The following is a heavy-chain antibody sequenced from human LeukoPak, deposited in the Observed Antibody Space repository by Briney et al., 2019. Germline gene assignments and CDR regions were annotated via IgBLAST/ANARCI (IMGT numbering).Heavy chain of an antibody. V-gene: IGHV4-39*01. J-gene: IGHJ4*02. D-gene: IGHD2-15*01. CDR3: ARLWSTSCGGGSCPHQPNY. CDR1: GGSISSSSYY. Sequence: IPSETLSLTCTVSGGSISSSSYYWGWIRQPPGKGLEWIGSIYYSGSTYYNPSLKSRVTISVDTSKNQFSLKLSSVTAADTAVYYCARLWSTSCGGGSCPHQPNYWGQGTLVTVSS. CDR2: IYYSGST.